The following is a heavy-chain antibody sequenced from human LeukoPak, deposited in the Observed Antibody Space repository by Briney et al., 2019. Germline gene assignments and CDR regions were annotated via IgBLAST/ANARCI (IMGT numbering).Heavy chain of an antibody. D-gene: IGHD2-2*01. CDR2: ISSTGSTI. V-gene: IGHV3-48*04. J-gene: IGHJ4*02. Sequence: GGTLRLSCAASGFTFSSYGMSWVRQAPGKGLEWVSYISSTGSTIYYADSVKGRFTVSRDNAKNSLYLQMSSLRAEDTAVYYCARETDSTLFDYWGQGTLVTVSS. CDR3: ARETDSTLFDY. CDR1: GFTFSSYG.